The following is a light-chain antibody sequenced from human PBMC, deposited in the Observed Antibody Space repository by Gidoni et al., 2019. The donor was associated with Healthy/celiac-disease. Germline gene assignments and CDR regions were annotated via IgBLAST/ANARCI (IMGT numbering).Light chain of an antibody. CDR2: RNN. J-gene: IGLJ2*01. CDR3: SAWDSSLSAVV. V-gene: IGLV10-54*01. Sequence: QAGLTQPPSVSKGLRQTATLTCTGNSNNVGNQGAAWLQQHQGHPPKLLSYRNNNRPSGISERLSASRSGNTASLTITELQPEDEADYYCSAWDSSLSAVVFGGGTKLTVL. CDR1: SNNVGNQG.